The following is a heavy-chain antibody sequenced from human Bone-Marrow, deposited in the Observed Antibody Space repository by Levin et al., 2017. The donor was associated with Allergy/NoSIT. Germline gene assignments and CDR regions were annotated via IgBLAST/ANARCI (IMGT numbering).Heavy chain of an antibody. CDR2: INHAGST. CDR3: ASSYGGSGWN. Sequence: SETLSLTCSFYGGSYSEYYWTWIRQPPGKGLECIGEINHAGSTNYNPSFKSRVIMSKDTSKNQFSLKLRSVTAADTAVYYCASSYGGSGWNWGQGALVTVSS. J-gene: IGHJ4*02. V-gene: IGHV4-34*01. CDR1: GGSYSEYY. D-gene: IGHD4-23*01.